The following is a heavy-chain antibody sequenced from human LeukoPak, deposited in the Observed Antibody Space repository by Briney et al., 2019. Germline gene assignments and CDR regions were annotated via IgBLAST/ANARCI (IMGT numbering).Heavy chain of an antibody. CDR3: ARRSLMVRGVIIPSYYYGMDV. CDR1: GFTFGSYA. V-gene: IGHV3-23*01. CDR2: ISGSGGST. D-gene: IGHD3-10*01. J-gene: IGHJ6*02. Sequence: GGSLRLSCAASGFTFGSYAMSWVRQAPGKGLEWVSAISGSGGSTYYADSVKGRFTISRDNSKNTLYLQMNSLRAEDTAVYYCARRSLMVRGVIIPSYYYGMDVWGQGTTVTVSS.